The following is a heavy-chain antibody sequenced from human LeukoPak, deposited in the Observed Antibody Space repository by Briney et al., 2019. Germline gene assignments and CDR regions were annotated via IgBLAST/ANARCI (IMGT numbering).Heavy chain of an antibody. J-gene: IGHJ4*02. CDR2: IYHSGST. Sequence: SETLSLTCTVSGYSISSGYYWGWIRQPPGKGLEWIGSIYHSGSTHYNPSLKIRVTISVDTSKNQFSLKLSSVTAADTAVYYCARDRRDDDFWSGSILWGQGTLVTVSS. CDR1: GYSISSGYY. CDR3: ARDRRDDDFWSGSIL. D-gene: IGHD3-3*01. V-gene: IGHV4-38-2*02.